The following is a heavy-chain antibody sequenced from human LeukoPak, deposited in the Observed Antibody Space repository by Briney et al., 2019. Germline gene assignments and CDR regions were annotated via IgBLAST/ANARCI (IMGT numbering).Heavy chain of an antibody. V-gene: IGHV3-23*01. D-gene: IGHD3-22*01. CDR1: GFTFSSYA. CDR3: AKAGYYDSSGYYWDY. Sequence: GGSLRLSCAASGFTFSSYAMSWVRQAPGKGLEWVLAISGSGGSTYYADSVKGRFTISRDNSKNTLYLQMNSLRAEDTAVYYCAKAGYYDSSGYYWDYWGQGTLVTVSS. J-gene: IGHJ4*02. CDR2: ISGSGGST.